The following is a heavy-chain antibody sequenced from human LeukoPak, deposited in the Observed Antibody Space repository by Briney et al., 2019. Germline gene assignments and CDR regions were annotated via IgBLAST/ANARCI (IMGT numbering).Heavy chain of an antibody. V-gene: IGHV3-30*04. CDR3: ARDRGYSSFDY. J-gene: IGHJ4*02. Sequence: GGSLRLSCAASGFTFSSYAMHWARLALGKGLEWVAFISYDGSNKYYADSVKGRFTISRDNAKNTLYLQMSSLRVEDTAVYYCARDRGYSSFDYWGQGTLVTVSS. CDR2: ISYDGSNK. D-gene: IGHD6-19*01. CDR1: GFTFSSYA.